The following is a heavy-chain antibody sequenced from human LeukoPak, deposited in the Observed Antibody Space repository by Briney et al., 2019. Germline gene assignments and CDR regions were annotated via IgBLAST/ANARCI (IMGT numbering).Heavy chain of an antibody. V-gene: IGHV3-20*04. D-gene: IGHD4-17*01. CDR1: GFTFDDYG. CDR2: INWNGGST. J-gene: IGHJ6*03. Sequence: PGGSLRLSCAASGFTFDDYGMSWVRQAPGKGLEWVSSINWNGGSTGYADSLKGRFTISRDNAKTSLYLQMNSLRAEDTALYYCARGFRAVTTDTPTYYFYYYMDVWGKGTTVTVSS. CDR3: ARGFRAVTTDTPTYYFYYYMDV.